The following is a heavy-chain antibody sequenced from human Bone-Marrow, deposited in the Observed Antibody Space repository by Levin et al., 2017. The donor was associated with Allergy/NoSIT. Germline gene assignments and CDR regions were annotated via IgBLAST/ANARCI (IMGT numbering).Heavy chain of an antibody. CDR1: GASINSDHW. V-gene: IGHV4-28*01. D-gene: IGHD1-26*01. Sequence: SETLSLTCAVSGASINSDHWWGWIRQAPGKELEWLGYTYHTGGTYSNPSLKTRVTMSVDTSKNHVSLRVTSVTAVDTAVYYCVRSESGYFDYWGQGILVTVSS. J-gene: IGHJ4*02. CDR3: VRSESGYFDY. CDR2: TYHTGGT.